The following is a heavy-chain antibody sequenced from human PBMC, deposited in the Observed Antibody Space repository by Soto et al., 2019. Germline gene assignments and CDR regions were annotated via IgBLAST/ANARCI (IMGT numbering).Heavy chain of an antibody. CDR3: ARGDSSGYYSIHAFDI. CDR1: GYTFTGYY. Sequence: ASVKVSCKASGYTFTGYYMHWVRQAPGQGLEWMGWINPNSGGTNYAQKFQGWVTMTRDTSISTAYMELSRLRSDDTAVYYCARGDSSGYYSIHAFDIWGQGTMVTVSS. V-gene: IGHV1-2*04. J-gene: IGHJ3*02. D-gene: IGHD3-22*01. CDR2: INPNSGGT.